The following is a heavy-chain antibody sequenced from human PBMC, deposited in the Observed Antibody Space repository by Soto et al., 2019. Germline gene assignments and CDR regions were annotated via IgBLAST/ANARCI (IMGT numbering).Heavy chain of an antibody. CDR1: GGSFSGYY. D-gene: IGHD5-12*01. J-gene: IGHJ5*02. V-gene: IGHV4-34*01. CDR2: INHSGST. Sequence: SETLSLTCAVYGGSFSGYYWSLIRQPPGKGLEWIGEINHSGSTNYNQSLKSRVTIPVDTSKNQLSLKLSSVTAADTAVYYCASSARRDGYNLRFDPWGQGTLVTVSS. CDR3: ASSARRDGYNLRFDP.